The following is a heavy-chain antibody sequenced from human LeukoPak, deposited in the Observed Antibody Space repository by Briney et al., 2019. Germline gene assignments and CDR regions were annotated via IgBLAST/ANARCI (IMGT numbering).Heavy chain of an antibody. CDR2: ISSSSSYI. Sequence: GGSLRLSCAASGFTFSSYSMNWVRQAPGKGLEWVSSISSSSSYIYYADSAKGRFTISRDNAKNSLYLQMNSLRAEDTAVYYCARDQGVQGGWYSDFDYWGQGTLVTVSS. V-gene: IGHV3-21*01. D-gene: IGHD6-19*01. CDR3: ARDQGVQGGWYSDFDY. J-gene: IGHJ4*02. CDR1: GFTFSSYS.